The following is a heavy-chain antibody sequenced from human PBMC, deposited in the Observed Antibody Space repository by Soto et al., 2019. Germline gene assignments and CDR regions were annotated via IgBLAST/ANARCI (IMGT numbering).Heavy chain of an antibody. Sequence: PGGSLRLSCAASGFTFSSYWMHWVRQAPGKGLGWVSRISWDGSSISYADSVKGRFTISRDNAKNTLYLQMNSLRAEDTALYYCAKGQSSGYCSGGSCYKGYFDYWGQGTLVTVSS. V-gene: IGHV3-74*01. J-gene: IGHJ4*02. CDR3: AKGQSSGYCSGGSCYKGYFDY. CDR1: GFTFSSYW. D-gene: IGHD2-15*01. CDR2: ISWDGSSI.